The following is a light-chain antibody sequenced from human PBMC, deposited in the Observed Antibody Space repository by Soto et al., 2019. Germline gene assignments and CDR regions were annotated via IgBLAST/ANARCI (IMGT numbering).Light chain of an antibody. J-gene: IGKJ1*01. CDR2: KVS. V-gene: IGKV2-30*01. Sequence: DVVMTQSPLSLPVTLGQPASISCRSSQSPLYSDGNTYLSWFQQRPGQSPRRLIYKVSNRDSGVPDRFSGSGSGTDFTLKISRVEAEDVGVYYCMHGTHWPWTFGQGTKV. CDR3: MHGTHWPWT. CDR1: QSPLYSDGNTY.